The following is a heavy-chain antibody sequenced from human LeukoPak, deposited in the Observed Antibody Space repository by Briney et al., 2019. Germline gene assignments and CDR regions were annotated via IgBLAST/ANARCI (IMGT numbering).Heavy chain of an antibody. J-gene: IGHJ4*02. CDR3: AREPGYYYDTSGYTFDY. V-gene: IGHV4-4*07. CDR1: GGSISNYY. CDR2: ICTSGST. D-gene: IGHD3-22*01. Sequence: SETLSLTCTVSGGSISNYYWSWIRQSAGKGLEWIGRICTSGSTNYNPSLKSRVSMSVDTSKNQFSLRLRSVTAADTAVYYCAREPGYYYDTSGYTFDYWGQGIVVTVSS.